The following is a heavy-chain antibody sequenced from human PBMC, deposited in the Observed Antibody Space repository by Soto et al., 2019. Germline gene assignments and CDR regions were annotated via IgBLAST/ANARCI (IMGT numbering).Heavy chain of an antibody. Sequence: QVQVVQSGADVKKPGSSVKVSCKVSGGIFTNNAISWVRQAPGQGLEWLGGVIPLFDTAYYAQIFRGRLRISADGATTTAYMELSGLTSADTAVYFCATGGHNDGYNFYHGMDVWCQGTTVTVS. CDR3: ATGGHNDGYNFYHGMDV. D-gene: IGHD5-18*01. J-gene: IGHJ6*02. CDR2: VIPLFDTA. V-gene: IGHV1-69*01. CDR1: GGIFTNNA.